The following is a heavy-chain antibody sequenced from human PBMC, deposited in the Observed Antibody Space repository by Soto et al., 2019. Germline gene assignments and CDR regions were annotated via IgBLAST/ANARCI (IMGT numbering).Heavy chain of an antibody. Sequence: SETLSLTCTVSGNSISTGAYYWSWLRQHPVKGLEWIGHIFYSGNTHYSPSLESRVTISVDTSKNQFSIKLTSVTVADTAVYYCAREGRSAAPQAGFDLWGEGTLETVSS. J-gene: IGHJ4*02. V-gene: IGHV4-31*03. CDR1: GNSISTGAYY. D-gene: IGHD3-10*01. CDR3: AREGRSAAPQAGFDL. CDR2: IFYSGNT.